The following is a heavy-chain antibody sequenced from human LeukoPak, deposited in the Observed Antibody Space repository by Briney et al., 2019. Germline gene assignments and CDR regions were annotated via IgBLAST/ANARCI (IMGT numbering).Heavy chain of an antibody. J-gene: IGHJ4*02. CDR1: GFIVSNNY. D-gene: IGHD3-22*01. CDR3: AKSSYYDASGYYREYYFDS. V-gene: IGHV3-53*01. Sequence: GGSLRLSCAASGFIVSNNYMSWVRQAPGKGLEWVSVIYSGGGTFYSDSIKGRFTISRDYSKNTLYLQMNSLRAEDTAVYYCAKSSYYDASGYYREYYFDSWGQGTLVTVSS. CDR2: IYSGGGT.